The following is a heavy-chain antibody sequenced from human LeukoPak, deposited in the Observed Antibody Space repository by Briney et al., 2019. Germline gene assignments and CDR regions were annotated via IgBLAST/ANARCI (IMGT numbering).Heavy chain of an antibody. V-gene: IGHV3-64*05. Sequence: GGSLRLSCSASGFTFSSYAMHWVRQAPGKGLEYVSAISSNGGSTYYADSVKGRFTISRDNSKNTLYFQMSSLRAEDTAVYYCVKGYWGSMVGYWGQGTLVTVSS. CDR1: GFTFSSYA. D-gene: IGHD3-16*01. J-gene: IGHJ4*02. CDR3: VKGYWGSMVGY. CDR2: ISSNGGST.